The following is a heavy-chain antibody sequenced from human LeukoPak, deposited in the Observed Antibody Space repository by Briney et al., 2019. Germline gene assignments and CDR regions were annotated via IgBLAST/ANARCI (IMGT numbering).Heavy chain of an antibody. CDR3: ARHGRMGTINPSY. CDR2: MYYSGST. D-gene: IGHD5-24*01. J-gene: IGHJ4*02. CDR1: GGSISNSSYY. V-gene: IGHV4-39*01. Sequence: SETLSPTCTVSGGSISNSSYYWGWIRQPPGKGLEWIGSMYYSGSTYYNPSLKSRATISVDTSKNQFSLKLSSVTAANTAVYYCARHGRMGTINPSYWGQGTLVTVSS.